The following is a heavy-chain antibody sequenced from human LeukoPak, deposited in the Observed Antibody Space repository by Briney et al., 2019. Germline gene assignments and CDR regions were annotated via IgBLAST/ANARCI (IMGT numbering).Heavy chain of an antibody. CDR3: TTGNIAVAPDLNFDY. Sequence: GGSLRLSCAASGFTFSSYAMHWVRQAPGKGLEWVAVISYDGSNKYYADSVKGRFTISRDNSKNTLYLQMNSLRAEDTAVYYCTTGNIAVAPDLNFDYWGQGTLVTVSS. D-gene: IGHD6-19*01. CDR1: GFTFSSYA. J-gene: IGHJ4*02. V-gene: IGHV3-30-3*01. CDR2: ISYDGSNK.